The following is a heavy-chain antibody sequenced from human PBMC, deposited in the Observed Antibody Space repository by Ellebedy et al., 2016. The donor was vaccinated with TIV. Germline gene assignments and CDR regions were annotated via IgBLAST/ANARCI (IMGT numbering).Heavy chain of an antibody. Sequence: GSLRLSCAVSGGSLSDNYWTWIRQPPGKGLEWIGYLYYTGSTNYNPSLQSRLTISVNTPRNQFSLKLSSVTAADTAVYYCVSSASMDAFDLWGQGTMVTVSS. D-gene: IGHD3-16*01. CDR1: GGSLSDNY. CDR3: VSSASMDAFDL. J-gene: IGHJ3*01. V-gene: IGHV4-59*01. CDR2: LYYTGST.